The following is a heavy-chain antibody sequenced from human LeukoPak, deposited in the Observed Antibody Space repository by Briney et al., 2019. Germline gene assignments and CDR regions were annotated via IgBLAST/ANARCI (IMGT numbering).Heavy chain of an antibody. V-gene: IGHV3-21*01. CDR1: GFTFSSYS. D-gene: IGHD3-3*01. CDR3: ARDLISYDFWSGYYPTAFDI. J-gene: IGHJ3*02. CDR2: ISSSSSYI. Sequence: GSLRLSCAASGFTFSSYSMNWVRQAPGKGLEWVSSISSSSSYIYYADSVKGRFTISRDNAKNSLYLQMNSLRAEDTAVYYCARDLISYDFWSGYYPTAFDIWGQGTMVTVSS.